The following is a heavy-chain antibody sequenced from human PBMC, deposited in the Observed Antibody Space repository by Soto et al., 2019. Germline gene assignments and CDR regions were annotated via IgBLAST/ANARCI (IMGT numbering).Heavy chain of an antibody. CDR1: GYSFISYG. CDR3: AREGATSRPAEFDN. Sequence: QVQLVQSGAEVKKPGASVKVSCKASGYSFISYGISWVRQAPGQGLEWMGRISAYNGNTNYAQKLQGRVTMTTDTSTSTAYMAMRSLRSDDTAVYYCAREGATSRPAEFDNWGQGTLVTVSS. J-gene: IGHJ4*02. CDR2: ISAYNGNT. D-gene: IGHD5-12*01. V-gene: IGHV1-18*01.